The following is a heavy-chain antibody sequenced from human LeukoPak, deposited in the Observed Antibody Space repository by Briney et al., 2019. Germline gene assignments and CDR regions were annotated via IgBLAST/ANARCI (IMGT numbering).Heavy chain of an antibody. CDR3: AREGGATFDY. Sequence: SETLSLTCTVSGASVGSAGYYWSWIRQPPGGGLEWIGYIYYISNTNYNPSLKSRVTMSVDPSKNQFSLKLNSVTAADTAVYYCAREGGATFDYWGQGTLVTVSS. CDR1: GASVGSAGYY. J-gene: IGHJ4*02. V-gene: IGHV4-61*08. D-gene: IGHD1-26*01. CDR2: IYYISNT.